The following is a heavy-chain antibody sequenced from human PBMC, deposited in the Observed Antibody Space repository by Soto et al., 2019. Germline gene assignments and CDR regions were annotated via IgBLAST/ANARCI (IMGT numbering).Heavy chain of an antibody. J-gene: IGHJ4*02. CDR1: GYTFSNYY. D-gene: IGHD2-15*01. V-gene: IGHV1-46*01. CDR2: INPSGGST. Sequence: GASVKVSCKASGYTFSNYYMHWVRQAPGQGHEWMGIINPSGGSTTYAQKFQGRVTMTRDTSTSTVYMELSSLRSEDTAVYYCACAEDTGCYIDYWGLGTLVTVSS. CDR3: ACAEDTGCYIDY.